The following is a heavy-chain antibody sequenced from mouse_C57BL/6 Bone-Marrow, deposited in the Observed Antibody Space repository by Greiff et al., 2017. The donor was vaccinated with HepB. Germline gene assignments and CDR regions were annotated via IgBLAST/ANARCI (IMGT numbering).Heavy chain of an antibody. CDR1: GYSITSGYY. CDR3: ARGDSSGYFDY. J-gene: IGHJ2*01. Sequence: EVKLMESGPGLVKPSQSLSLTCSVTGYSITSGYYWNWIRQFPGNKLEWMGYISYDGSNNYNPSLKNRISITRDTSKNQFFLKLNSVTTEDTATYYCARGDSSGYFDYWGQGTTLTVSS. CDR2: ISYDGSN. V-gene: IGHV3-6*01. D-gene: IGHD3-2*02.